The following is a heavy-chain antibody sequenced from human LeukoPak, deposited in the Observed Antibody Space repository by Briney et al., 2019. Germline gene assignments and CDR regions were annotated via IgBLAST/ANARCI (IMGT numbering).Heavy chain of an antibody. CDR2: LYIGRGT. V-gene: IGHV4-4*07. J-gene: IGHJ4*02. Sequence: SETLSLTCTVSGGSISNYYWSWLRQPAGKGPEWIGRLYIGRGTDYNPSLKSRVTMSVDTSKRQFSLRLTSVTAADTSIYYCARESRVFIGDGYYLDSWGPGTLIPVSS. D-gene: IGHD3-3*01. CDR3: ARESRVFIGDGYYLDS. CDR1: GGSISNYY.